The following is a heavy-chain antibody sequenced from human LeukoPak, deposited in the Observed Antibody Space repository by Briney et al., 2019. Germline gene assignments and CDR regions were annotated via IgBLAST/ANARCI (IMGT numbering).Heavy chain of an antibody. CDR2: IYTSGST. J-gene: IGHJ5*02. CDR1: GGSISSGSYY. D-gene: IGHD2-15*01. V-gene: IGHV4-61*02. CDR3: ARGVVVNGNWFDP. Sequence: SETLSLTCTVSGGSISSGSYYWSWIRQPAGKGLEWIGRIYTSGSTNYNPSLKSQFTISVDTSKNQFSLKLSSVTAADTAVYYCARGVVVNGNWFDPWGQGTLVTVSS.